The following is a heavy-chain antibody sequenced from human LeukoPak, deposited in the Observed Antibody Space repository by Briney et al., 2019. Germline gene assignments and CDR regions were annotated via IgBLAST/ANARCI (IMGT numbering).Heavy chain of an antibody. J-gene: IGHJ4*02. CDR2: ISYDGSNK. V-gene: IGHV3-30*18. CDR1: GFTFSSYG. Sequence: PGRSLRLSCAASGFTFSSYGMHWVRQAPGKGLEWVAVISYDGSNKYYADSVKGRFTISRDNSKNTLYLQMNSLRAEDTAVYYCAKKIAVVDYFDYWGQGTLVTVSS. CDR3: AKKIAVVDYFDY. D-gene: IGHD6-19*01.